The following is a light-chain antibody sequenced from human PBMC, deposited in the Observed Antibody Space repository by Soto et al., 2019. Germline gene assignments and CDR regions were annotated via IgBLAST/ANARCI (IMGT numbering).Light chain of an antibody. J-gene: IGLJ1*01. CDR3: CSYAGRYTV. Sequence: SALAQRRAVSGSRGQSVTISCTGTSSDVGGYNYVSWYQQHPGKAPKPMIYDVSKRPSGVPDRFSGSKSGNTASLTISGLQAADEADYYCCSYAGRYTVFGTGTKVTVL. CDR2: DVS. CDR1: SSDVGGYNY. V-gene: IGLV2-11*01.